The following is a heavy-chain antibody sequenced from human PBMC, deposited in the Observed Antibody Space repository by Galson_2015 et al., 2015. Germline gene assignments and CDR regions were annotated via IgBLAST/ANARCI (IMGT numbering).Heavy chain of an antibody. Sequence: SVKVSCKASGGTFSSYAISWVRQAPGQGLEWMGGIIPIFGTANYAQKFQGRVTITADESTSTAYMELSSLRSEDTAVYYCARATRPSKLDPRRRIGYCSSTSCQTYYYYGMDVWGQGTTVTVSS. J-gene: IGHJ6*02. CDR2: IIPIFGTA. V-gene: IGHV1-69*13. CDR1: GGTFSSYA. D-gene: IGHD2-2*01. CDR3: ARATRPSKLDPRRRIGYCSSTSCQTYYYYGMDV.